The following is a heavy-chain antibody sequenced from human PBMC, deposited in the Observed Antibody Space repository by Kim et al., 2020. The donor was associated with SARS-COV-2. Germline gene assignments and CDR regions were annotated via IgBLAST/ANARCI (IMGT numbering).Heavy chain of an antibody. CDR3: ARLGSSWPTGRYYFDY. V-gene: IGHV4-39*01. Sequence: SETLSLTCTVSGGSISSSSYYWGWIRQPPGKGLEWIGSIYYSGSTYYNPSLKSRVTISVDTSKNQFSLKLSSVTAADTAVYYCARLGSSWPTGRYYFDY. D-gene: IGHD6-13*01. J-gene: IGHJ4*01. CDR2: IYYSGST. CDR1: GGSISSSSYY.